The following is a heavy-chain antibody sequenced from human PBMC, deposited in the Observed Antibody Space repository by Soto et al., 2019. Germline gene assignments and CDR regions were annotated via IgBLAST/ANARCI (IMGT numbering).Heavy chain of an antibody. D-gene: IGHD3-16*01. CDR3: AKDRVKGDPEYYFDY. CDR1: GFTFSSYG. CDR2: ISYDGSNK. V-gene: IGHV3-30*18. Sequence: GGSLRLSCAASGFTFSSYGMHWVRQAPGKGLEWVAVISYDGSNKYYADSVKGRFTISRDNSKNTLYLQMNSLRAEDTAVYYCAKDRVKGDPEYYFDYWGQGTLVTVSS. J-gene: IGHJ4*02.